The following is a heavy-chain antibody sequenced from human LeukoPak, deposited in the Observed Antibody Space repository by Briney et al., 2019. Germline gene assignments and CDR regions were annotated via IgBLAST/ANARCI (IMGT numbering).Heavy chain of an antibody. Sequence: SETLSLTCPVYGGSFSGYYWSWIRQPPGKGLEWIGEINHSGSTNYNPSLKSRVTISVDTSKNQFSLKLSSVTAADTAVYYCARIQVSSWYVPVDYWGQGTLVTVSS. V-gene: IGHV4-34*01. J-gene: IGHJ4*02. CDR3: ARIQVSSWYVPVDY. CDR1: GGSFSGYY. CDR2: INHSGST. D-gene: IGHD6-13*01.